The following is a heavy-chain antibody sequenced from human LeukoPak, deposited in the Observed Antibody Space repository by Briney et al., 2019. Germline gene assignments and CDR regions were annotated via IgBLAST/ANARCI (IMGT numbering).Heavy chain of an antibody. CDR1: GFTVSSNY. J-gene: IGHJ3*01. V-gene: IGHV3-53*01. CDR2: IYSGGST. Sequence: PGGSLRLSCAASGFTVSSNYMSWVRQAPGKGLEWVSVIYSGGSTYYADSVKGRFTISRDNSKNTLYLQMNSLRTEDTAVYYCAREGMVRGVPDAFDLWGQGTMVTVSS. CDR3: AREGMVRGVPDAFDL. D-gene: IGHD3-10*01.